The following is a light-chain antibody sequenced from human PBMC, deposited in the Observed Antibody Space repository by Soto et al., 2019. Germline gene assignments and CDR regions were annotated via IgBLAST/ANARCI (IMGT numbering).Light chain of an antibody. V-gene: IGKV1-39*01. CDR2: AAS. CDR3: QQSYSTPLT. CDR1: QSISSY. Sequence: DIQMTQSPSSLSASVGDRVTITCRARQSISSYLNWYQQKPGKAPKLLIYAASSLQSGVPSKFSGSRSGTDFTLTISSLQPEDFATYYWQQSYSTPLTFGGGTKVEIK. J-gene: IGKJ4*01.